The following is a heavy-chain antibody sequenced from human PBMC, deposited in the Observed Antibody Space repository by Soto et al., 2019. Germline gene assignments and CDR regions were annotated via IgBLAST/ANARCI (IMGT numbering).Heavy chain of an antibody. CDR1: GYTFTIYG. D-gene: IGHD5-12*01. CDR3: ARALGYSGYAAVDV. CDR2: ISPDNGNT. J-gene: IGHJ6*02. Sequence: QVQLVQSGGEVKKPGASVKVSCKASGYTFTIYGINWVRQAPGQGLEWMGWISPDNGNTNYAQKLQGRVTMTTDTSTSIAYMDLRSLRSDDPAVYYCARALGYSGYAAVDVWGQGTTVTVSS. V-gene: IGHV1-18*01.